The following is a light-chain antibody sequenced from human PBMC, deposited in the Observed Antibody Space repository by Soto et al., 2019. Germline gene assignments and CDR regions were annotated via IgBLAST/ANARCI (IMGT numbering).Light chain of an antibody. CDR3: QQYIDWPPYT. CDR1: QTVSRS. J-gene: IGKJ2*01. Sequence: EVVLTQSPATLSVSPGERATLSCRASQTVSRSLAWYQQKPCQAPRLLIYCASTRAAGVPGRFSGSGSGTDFTLTISSLQSEDFAVYYCQQYIDWPPYTFGQGTKLQIK. CDR2: CAS. V-gene: IGKV3-15*01.